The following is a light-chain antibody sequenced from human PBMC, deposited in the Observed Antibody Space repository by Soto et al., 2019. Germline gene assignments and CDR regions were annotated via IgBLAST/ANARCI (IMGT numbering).Light chain of an antibody. V-gene: IGKV3-15*01. CDR3: QQYNNWPFT. J-gene: IGKJ3*01. Sequence: ELVITQSPATLSLSPGERATLSCWASQSVSSNLAWYQQQPGQAPRPLIYVASTRATGIQARFSGSGSGTEFTLTFSSLQSEDFAVYYCQQYNNWPFTFGPGTKVDIK. CDR2: VAS. CDR1: QSVSSN.